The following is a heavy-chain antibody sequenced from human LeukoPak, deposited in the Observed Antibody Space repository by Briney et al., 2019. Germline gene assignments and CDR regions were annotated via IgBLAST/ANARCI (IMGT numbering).Heavy chain of an antibody. V-gene: IGHV3-43D*03. CDR2: ITWDSGSA. Sequence: GGSLRLSCAGSGVSFHDYAMHWVRQAPGKGLEWVSLITWDSGSAYYADSVRGRFTTSRDNSKNSLYLQMNSLRAEDTAFYFCSKEAGSGSNYHFNYWGQGILVTVSS. CDR3: SKEAGSGSNYHFNY. CDR1: GVSFHDYA. D-gene: IGHD3-10*01. J-gene: IGHJ4*02.